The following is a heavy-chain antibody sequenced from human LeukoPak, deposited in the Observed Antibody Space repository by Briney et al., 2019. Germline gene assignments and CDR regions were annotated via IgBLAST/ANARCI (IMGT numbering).Heavy chain of an antibody. D-gene: IGHD2-15*01. V-gene: IGHV4-59*08. CDR3: ARHCSGGSCYGAEYFQH. CDR1: GGSISSYY. Sequence: SETLSLTCTVSGGSISSYYRSWIRQPPGKGLEWIGYIYYSGSTNYNPSLKSRVTISVDTSKNQFSLKLSSVTAADTAVYYCARHCSGGSCYGAEYFQHWGQGTLVTVSS. CDR2: IYYSGST. J-gene: IGHJ1*01.